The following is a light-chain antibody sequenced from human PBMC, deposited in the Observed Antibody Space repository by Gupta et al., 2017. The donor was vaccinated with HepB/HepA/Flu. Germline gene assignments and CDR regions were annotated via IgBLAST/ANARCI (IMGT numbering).Light chain of an antibody. J-gene: IGKJ4*01. Sequence: DVVLTQSPLILPVTLGQPASMSCRSSQSLLYSSDGNTYLIWFHQRPGQSPRRLIDKVSKRDSGVPDRFSGSGSGTDFTLKISRVEADDVGVYYCMQGKHWPLTFGGGTKVEIK. CDR1: QSLLYSSDGNTY. V-gene: IGKV2-30*01. CDR2: KVS. CDR3: MQGKHWPLT.